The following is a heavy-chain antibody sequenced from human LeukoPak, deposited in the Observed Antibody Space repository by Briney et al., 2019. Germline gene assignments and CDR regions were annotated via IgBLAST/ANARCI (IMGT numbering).Heavy chain of an antibody. D-gene: IGHD3-22*01. J-gene: IGHJ3*02. CDR2: MKYDGSEK. CDR1: GFTFSSYW. V-gene: IGHV3-7*03. CDR3: AKCYYDSSDYYFGAFDI. Sequence: GSLRLSCAASGFTFSSYWMSWVRQAPGKGLEWVANMKYDGSEKYYVDSVKGRFTISRDNAKNSLYLQMNSLRAEDTAVYYCAKCYYDSSDYYFGAFDIWGQGTMVTVSS.